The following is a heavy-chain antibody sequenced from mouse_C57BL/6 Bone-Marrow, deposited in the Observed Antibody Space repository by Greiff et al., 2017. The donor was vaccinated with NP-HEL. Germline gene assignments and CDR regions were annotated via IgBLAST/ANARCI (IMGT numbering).Heavy chain of an antibody. CDR3: TRYPHYYGSSYFDY. D-gene: IGHD1-1*01. CDR2: IYPGNSDT. V-gene: IGHV1-5*01. Sequence: EVQLQQSGTVLARPGASVKMSCKTSGYTFTSYWMHWVKQRPGQGLEWIGAIYPGNSDTSYNQKFKGKAKLTAVTSASTAYMELSSLTNEDSAVYYCTRYPHYYGSSYFDYWGQGTTLTVSS. J-gene: IGHJ2*01. CDR1: GYTFTSYW.